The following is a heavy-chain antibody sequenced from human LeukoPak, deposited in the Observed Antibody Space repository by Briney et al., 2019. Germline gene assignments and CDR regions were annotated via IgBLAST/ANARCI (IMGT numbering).Heavy chain of an antibody. D-gene: IGHD3-10*01. CDR1: GGSFSGYY. Sequence: SETLSLTCAVYGGSFSGYYWSWIRQPPGKGLEWIGEIYHSGSTNYNPSLKSRVTISVDTSKNQFSLKLSSVTAADTAVYYCARVLVVDGSGWEYYFDYWGQGTLVTVSS. V-gene: IGHV4-34*01. J-gene: IGHJ4*02. CDR3: ARVLVVDGSGWEYYFDY. CDR2: IYHSGST.